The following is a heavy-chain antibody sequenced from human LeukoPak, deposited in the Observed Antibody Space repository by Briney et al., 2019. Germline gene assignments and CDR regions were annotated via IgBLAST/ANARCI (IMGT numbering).Heavy chain of an antibody. Sequence: ASVKVSCKASGYTFTGYYLHWVRQAPGQGLEWMGWINPNRGGTNYAQKFQGRVTMTRDTSISTAYMELSRLRSDDTAVYYCARLDTIFGVVISYDYWGQGTLVTVSS. J-gene: IGHJ4*02. V-gene: IGHV1-2*02. CDR3: ARLDTIFGVVISYDY. CDR2: INPNRGGT. D-gene: IGHD3-3*01. CDR1: GYTFTGYY.